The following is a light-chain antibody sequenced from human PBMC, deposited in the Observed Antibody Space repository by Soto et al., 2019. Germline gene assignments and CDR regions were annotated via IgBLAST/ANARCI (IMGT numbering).Light chain of an antibody. Sequence: EGVMTQSPATLSVSPGERATLSCRSSQRVNTNLAWYQQKPGQAPRLLIFAASARASGIPVRFSGSGSGTEFTLTISSLQSEDFAVYYCQQYNLWPTFGQATKADI. CDR1: QRVNTN. CDR3: QQYNLWPT. V-gene: IGKV3-15*01. J-gene: IGKJ1*01. CDR2: AAS.